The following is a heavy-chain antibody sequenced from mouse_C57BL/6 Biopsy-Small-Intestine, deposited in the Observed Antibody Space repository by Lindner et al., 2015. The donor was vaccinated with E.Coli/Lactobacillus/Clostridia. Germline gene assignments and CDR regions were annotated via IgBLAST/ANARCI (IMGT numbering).Heavy chain of an antibody. J-gene: IGHJ4*01. D-gene: IGHD1-1*01. CDR3: ARGGLYCSSSSCYPPDY. V-gene: IGHV14-2*02. CDR2: ISAYNGKT. CDR1: GCTFSNHG. Sequence: SVKVSCKASGCTFSNHGYSWVRQAPGQGLEWMGWISAYNGKTNYAQKLQGRVTMTTDTSTSTAYMELRSLRSDDTAVYYCARGGLYCSSSSCYPPDYWGQGTLVIVSS.